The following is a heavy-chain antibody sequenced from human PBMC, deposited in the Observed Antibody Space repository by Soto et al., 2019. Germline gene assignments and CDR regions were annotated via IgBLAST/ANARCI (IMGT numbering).Heavy chain of an antibody. Sequence: PGGPLRLSCAASGFTFSDYYMSSIRQAPGNGLEWVANIKEDGSEKDYVDPVKGRFTITRDNAKNSLYLQMNNLRAEDKAVYFCKRARFGMDVWGLQTTVPVSS. CDR1: GFTFSDYY. CDR3: KRARFGMDV. CDR2: IKEDGSEK. V-gene: IGHV3-7*03. J-gene: IGHJ6*02.